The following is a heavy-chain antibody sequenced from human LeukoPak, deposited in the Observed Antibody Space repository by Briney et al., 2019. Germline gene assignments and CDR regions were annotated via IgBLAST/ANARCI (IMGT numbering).Heavy chain of an antibody. D-gene: IGHD3-16*02. CDR2: INTNTGNP. CDR3: ARTITFGGVIALLGY. CDR1: GYTFTSYA. J-gene: IGHJ4*02. Sequence: ASVKVSCKASGYTFTSYAMNWVRQAPGQGLEWMGLINTNTGNPTYAQGFTGRFVFSLDTSVSTAYLQISSLKAEDTAVYYCARTITFGGVIALLGYWGQGTLVTVSS. V-gene: IGHV7-4-1*02.